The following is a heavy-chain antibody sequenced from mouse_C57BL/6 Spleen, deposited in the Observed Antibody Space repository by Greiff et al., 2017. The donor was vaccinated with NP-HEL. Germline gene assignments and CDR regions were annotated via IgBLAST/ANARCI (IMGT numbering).Heavy chain of an antibody. Sequence: VQLKQSGPGLVKPSQTLSLTCTVTGYSFTSDYLNWIRKFPGNKLEYIGYISHSGSTNYNTSLKSRISITRDTSKNQYYLQLNSVTTEDSATYYCARYSRGTYFDYWGQGTTLTVSS. J-gene: IGHJ2*01. CDR3: ARYSRGTYFDY. CDR1: GYSFTSDY. V-gene: IGHV3-8*01. CDR2: ISHSGST.